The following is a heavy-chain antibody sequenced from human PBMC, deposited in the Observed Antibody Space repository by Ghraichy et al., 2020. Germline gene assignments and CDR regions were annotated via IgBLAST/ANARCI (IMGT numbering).Heavy chain of an antibody. V-gene: IGHV3-9*01. J-gene: IGHJ4*02. Sequence: SLNISCAASGFTFDDYAMHWVRQAPGKGLEWVSGISWNSGSIGYADSVKGRFTISRDNAKNSLYLQMNSLRAEDTALYYCAKTIHSGVAGYFDYWGQGTLVTVSS. CDR3: AKTIHSGVAGYFDY. D-gene: IGHD6-19*01. CDR1: GFTFDDYA. CDR2: ISWNSGSI.